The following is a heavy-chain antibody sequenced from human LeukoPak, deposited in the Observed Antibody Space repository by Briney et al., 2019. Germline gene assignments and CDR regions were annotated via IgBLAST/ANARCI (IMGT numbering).Heavy chain of an antibody. CDR2: IIPIFGTA. CDR1: GYTFTSYY. J-gene: IGHJ4*02. CDR3: AREGGNIVVVVAGHFDY. Sequence: SVKVSCKASGYTFTSYYMHWVRQAPGQGLEWMGRIIPIFGTANFAQKFQGRVTITTDESTSTAYMELSSLRSEDTAVYYCAREGGNIVVVVAGHFDYWGQGTLVTVSS. D-gene: IGHD2-15*01. V-gene: IGHV1-69*05.